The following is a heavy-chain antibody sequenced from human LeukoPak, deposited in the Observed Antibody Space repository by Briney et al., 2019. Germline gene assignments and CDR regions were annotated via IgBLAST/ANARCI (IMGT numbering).Heavy chain of an antibody. CDR1: GGSISSYY. D-gene: IGHD6-13*01. Sequence: SETLSLTCTVSGGSISSYYWSWIRQPPGKGLEWIGYIYYSGSTNYNPSLKSRVTISVDTSKNQFSLKLSSVTAADTAVYYCARIPVYSSSWYYYYYGMDVWGQGTTVTVSS. CDR3: ARIPVYSSSWYYYYYGMDV. CDR2: IYYSGST. J-gene: IGHJ6*02. V-gene: IGHV4-59*01.